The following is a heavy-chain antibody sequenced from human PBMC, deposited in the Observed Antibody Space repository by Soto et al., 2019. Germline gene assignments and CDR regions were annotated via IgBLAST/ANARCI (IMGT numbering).Heavy chain of an antibody. D-gene: IGHD3-3*01. CDR2: IYYSGST. CDR1: GGSISSSSYY. CDR3: ARQVREERLPYYYYYGMDV. Sequence: SETLSLTCTVSGGSISSSSYYWGWIRQPPGKGLEWIGSIYYSGSTYYNPSLKSRVTISVDTSKNQFSLKLSSVTAADTAVYYCARQVREERLPYYYYYGMDVWGQGTTVTVSS. J-gene: IGHJ6*02. V-gene: IGHV4-39*01.